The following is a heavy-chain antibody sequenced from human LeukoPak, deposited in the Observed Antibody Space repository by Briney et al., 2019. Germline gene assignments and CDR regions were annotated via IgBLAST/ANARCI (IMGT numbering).Heavy chain of an antibody. V-gene: IGHV3-23*01. CDR2: ISGSGGGP. Sequence: GGTLRLSRAASGFSFRSVAMSWVRQAPGKGLDWLSLISGSGGGPYYAASVRGRFTISRDTSSNTLYLQMNSLRAEDTAVYYCAKDRDGWFSGYDAFVYWGQGTAVTVSS. D-gene: IGHD5-12*01. CDR3: AKDRDGWFSGYDAFVY. CDR1: GFSFRSVA. J-gene: IGHJ4*02.